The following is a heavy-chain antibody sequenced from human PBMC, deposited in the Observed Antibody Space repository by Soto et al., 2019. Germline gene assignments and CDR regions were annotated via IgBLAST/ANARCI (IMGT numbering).Heavy chain of an antibody. V-gene: IGHV3-30*18. Sequence: QVQLVEYGGGVVQPGRSLRLSCAASGFTFSSYGMHWVRQAPGKGLEWGAVISYDGSNKYYADSVKGRFTIYRDNSKKPLYRQMNGLRAEETAVYYGAKDKVPGVVIAPLDYGGKGKLVTVSS. CDR1: GFTFSSYG. CDR2: ISYDGSNK. CDR3: AKDKVPGVVIAPLDY. J-gene: IGHJ4*02. D-gene: IGHD2-21*01.